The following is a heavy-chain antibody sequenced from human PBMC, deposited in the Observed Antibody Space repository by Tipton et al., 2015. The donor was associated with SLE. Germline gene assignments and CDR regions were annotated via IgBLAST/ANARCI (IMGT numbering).Heavy chain of an antibody. CDR1: GGSISSGSYY. V-gene: IGHV4-61*09. J-gene: IGHJ6*02. CDR2: INHSGST. D-gene: IGHD2-8*02. CDR3: AGVLGYCTGGVCYYYYGMDV. Sequence: TLSLTCTVSGGSISSGSYYWSWIRQPAGKGLEWIGEINHSGSTNYNPSLKSRVTISVDTSRNQFSLKLSSVTAADTAVYYCAGVLGYCTGGVCYYYYGMDVWGQGTTVTVSS.